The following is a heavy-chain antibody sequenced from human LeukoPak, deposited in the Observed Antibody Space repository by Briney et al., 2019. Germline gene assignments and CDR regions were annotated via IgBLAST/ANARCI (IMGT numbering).Heavy chain of an antibody. D-gene: IGHD1-26*01. CDR3: AREPLVGATYAFDI. CDR1: GGSFSGYY. J-gene: IGHJ3*02. V-gene: IGHV4-34*01. CDR2: INHSGST. Sequence: PSETLSLTCAVYGGSFSGYYWSWIRQPPGKGLEWIREINHSGSTNYNPSLKSRVTISVDTSKNQFSLKLSSVTAADTAVYYCAREPLVGATYAFDIWGQGTMVTVSS.